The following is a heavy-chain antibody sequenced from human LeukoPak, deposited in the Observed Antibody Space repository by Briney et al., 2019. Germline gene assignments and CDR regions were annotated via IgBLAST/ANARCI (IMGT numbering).Heavy chain of an antibody. CDR3: ARYHSGSYYSYYYYYMDV. Sequence: GGSLRLSCAASGFTFSSYWMHWVRQAPGKGLVWLSRINSDESTTNYADSVRGRFTISRDNAKNSLYLQMNSLRAEDTAVYYCARYHSGSYYSYYYYYMDVWGKGTTVTVSS. J-gene: IGHJ6*03. CDR1: GFTFSSYW. CDR2: INSDESTT. D-gene: IGHD1-26*01. V-gene: IGHV3-74*01.